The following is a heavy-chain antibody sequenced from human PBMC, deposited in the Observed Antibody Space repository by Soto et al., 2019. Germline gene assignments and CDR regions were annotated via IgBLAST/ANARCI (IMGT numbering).Heavy chain of an antibody. V-gene: IGHV3-53*04. CDR3: ARQMTTVTSDAFDI. CDR1: GFTVSSNY. CDR2: IYSGGST. D-gene: IGHD4-17*01. J-gene: IGHJ3*02. Sequence: EVQLVESGGGLVQPGGSLRLSCAASGFTVSSNYMSWVRQAPGKGLEWVSVIYSGGSTYYADSVKGRFTISRHNSKNTLYLQMNSPRAEDTAVYYCARQMTTVTSDAFDIWGQGTMVTVSS.